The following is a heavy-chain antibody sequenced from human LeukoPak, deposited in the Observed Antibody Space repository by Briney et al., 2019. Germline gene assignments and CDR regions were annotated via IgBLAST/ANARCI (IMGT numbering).Heavy chain of an antibody. V-gene: IGHV5-51*01. CDR2: MYPGDSDT. D-gene: IGHD2-15*01. J-gene: IGHJ4*02. CDR3: ARHSYCRSGSCYSDY. CDR1: GYSFTSYW. Sequence: GESLKISCKGSGYSFTSYWIGWVRQMPGKGLEWMGIMYPGDSDTRYSPSFQGQVTISADKPISTAYLQWSSLKASDTAMYYCARHSYCRSGSCYSDYWGQGTLVTVSS.